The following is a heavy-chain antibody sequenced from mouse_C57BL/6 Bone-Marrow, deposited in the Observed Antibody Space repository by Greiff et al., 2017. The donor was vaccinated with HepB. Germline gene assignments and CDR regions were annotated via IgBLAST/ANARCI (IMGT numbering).Heavy chain of an antibody. CDR1: GFTFSSYA. Sequence: EVMLVESGEGLVKPGGSLKLSCAASGFTFSSYAMSWVRQTPEKRLEWVAYISSGGDYIYYADTVKGRFTISRDNARNTLYLQMSSLKSEDTAMYYCTRVITTVVAKDAMDYWGQGTSVTVSS. CDR3: TRVITTVVAKDAMDY. CDR2: ISSGGDYI. V-gene: IGHV5-9-1*02. D-gene: IGHD1-1*01. J-gene: IGHJ4*01.